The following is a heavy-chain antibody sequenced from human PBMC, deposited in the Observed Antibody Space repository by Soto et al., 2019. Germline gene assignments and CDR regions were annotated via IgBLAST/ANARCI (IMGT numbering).Heavy chain of an antibody. CDR3: ARLADYYDSSDAEFDY. D-gene: IGHD3-22*01. J-gene: IGHJ4*02. CDR1: GFSFSTNR. Sequence: TGGSLRLSCAASGFSFSTNRMHWVHQAPGKGLEWVSSIGASGSYIYDADSVKGRFTIFRDNAKNSLYLQMNNLRGEDTAVYYCARLADYYDSSDAEFDYWGQGTLVTVSS. CDR2: IGASGSYI. V-gene: IGHV3-21*01.